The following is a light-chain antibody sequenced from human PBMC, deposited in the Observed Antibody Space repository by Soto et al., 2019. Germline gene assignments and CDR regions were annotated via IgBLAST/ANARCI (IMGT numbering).Light chain of an antibody. CDR3: SAYTVSRTYV. CDR1: SSDVGVYKY. V-gene: IGLV2-11*01. CDR2: DVN. Sequence: QSALTQPRSVSGSPGQSVTISCTGTSSDVGVYKYVSWYQQHPGRAPKVILYDVNQRPSGVPDRFSGSTSGNTASLTISGLQGEDEADYYCSAYTVSRTYVFGTGTKVTVL. J-gene: IGLJ1*01.